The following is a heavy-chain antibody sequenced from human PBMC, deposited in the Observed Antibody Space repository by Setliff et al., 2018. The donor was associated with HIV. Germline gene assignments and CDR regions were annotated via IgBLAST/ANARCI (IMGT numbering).Heavy chain of an antibody. CDR2: ISTYNGNT. CDR3: ATRLYPYDTGRQYNALGHFES. D-gene: IGHD1-20*01. Sequence: ASVKVSCKASGYTFTTYGITWVRQAPGQGLEWMGWISTYNGNTNYAQKFQGRVAITTDESTSTVFMELSSLTSEDTAVYYCATRLYPYDTGRQYNALGHFESWGQGTLVTVSS. CDR1: GYTFTTYG. V-gene: IGHV1-18*01. J-gene: IGHJ4*02.